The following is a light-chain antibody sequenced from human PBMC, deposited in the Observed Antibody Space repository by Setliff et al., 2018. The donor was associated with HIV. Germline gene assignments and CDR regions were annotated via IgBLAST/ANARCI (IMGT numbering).Light chain of an antibody. CDR1: SGDVGAYNR. J-gene: IGLJ1*01. CDR2: EVT. V-gene: IGLV2-18*02. Sequence: QSVLTQPPSVSGSPGQAVTISCTGTSGDVGAYNRVSWYQQAPGTAPKVIIYEVTNRPSGVPDSFSGSKSGNTASLTISGLQAEDEADYYCYSYTSSDTYVFGTGTKVTVL. CDR3: YSYTSSDTYV.